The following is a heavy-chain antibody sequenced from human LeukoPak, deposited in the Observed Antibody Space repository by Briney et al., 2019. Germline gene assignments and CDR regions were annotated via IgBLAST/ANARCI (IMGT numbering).Heavy chain of an antibody. V-gene: IGHV3-21*01. J-gene: IGHJ6*03. CDR3: ASAGGNSFHYYYMDV. CDR1: GFTFSSYS. CDR2: ISSSSSYI. Sequence: GGSLRLSCAASGFTFSSYSMNCVRQAPGKGLEWVSSISSSSSYIYYADSVKGRFTISRDNAKNSLYLQMNSLRAEDTAVYYCASAGGNSFHYYYMDVWGKGTTVTVSS. D-gene: IGHD4-23*01.